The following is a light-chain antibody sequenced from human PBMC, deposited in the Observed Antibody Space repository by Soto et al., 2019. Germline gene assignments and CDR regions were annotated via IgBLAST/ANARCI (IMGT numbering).Light chain of an antibody. CDR2: GNS. CDR3: QSYGSSLSGVV. Sequence: QSVLTQPPSVSGAPGQRVTISCTGSSSNIGAGYDVHWYQQLPGTAPKLLIYGNSNRPSGVPDRFSGSKSGTSASLAITGLQAEDEADYYCQSYGSSLSGVVFGGGTKLPVL. CDR1: SSNIGAGYD. J-gene: IGLJ2*01. V-gene: IGLV1-40*01.